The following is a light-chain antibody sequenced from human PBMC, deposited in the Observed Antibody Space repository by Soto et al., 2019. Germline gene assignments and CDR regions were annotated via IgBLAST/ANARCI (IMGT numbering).Light chain of an antibody. V-gene: IGKV3D-15*01. J-gene: IGKJ4*01. CDR2: GAS. Sequence: EIVMTQSPATLSVSPGERATLSCRASQSVSRNLAWYQQKPGQAPRLLIYGASTRATGIPARFSGSGSGTEFTLSISSLQSEQFAVYFCQQYNNWSLTFGGSTKVEIK. CDR3: QQYNNWSLT. CDR1: QSVSRN.